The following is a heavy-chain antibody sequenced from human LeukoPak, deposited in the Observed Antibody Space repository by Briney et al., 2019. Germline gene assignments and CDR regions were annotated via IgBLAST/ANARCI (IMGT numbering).Heavy chain of an antibody. CDR3: ASRVEGVPPDY. CDR2: ISSSGSTI. CDR1: GVTFSDYY. D-gene: IGHD2-15*01. V-gene: IGHV3-11*01. J-gene: IGHJ4*02. Sequence: GGSLRLSCAASGVTFSDYYMSWIRQAPGKGLEWVSYISSSGSTIYYADSVKGRFTISRDNAKNSLYLQMNSLRAEDTAVYYCASRVEGVPPDYWGQGTLVTVSS.